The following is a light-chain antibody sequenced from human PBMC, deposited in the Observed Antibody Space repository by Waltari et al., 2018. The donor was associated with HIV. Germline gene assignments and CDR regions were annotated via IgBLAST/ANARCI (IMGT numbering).Light chain of an antibody. Sequence: DIQMTQSPPTLLASVGERVTISCRDSQRISTWLAWYQQKPGKAPNLLIYKASSIESGVPSRFSGSGSGTEFTLTISNLQPDDSATYYCQQYTSYCTFGQGTKLEIK. CDR2: KAS. CDR3: QQYTSYCT. V-gene: IGKV1-5*03. CDR1: QRISTW. J-gene: IGKJ2*01.